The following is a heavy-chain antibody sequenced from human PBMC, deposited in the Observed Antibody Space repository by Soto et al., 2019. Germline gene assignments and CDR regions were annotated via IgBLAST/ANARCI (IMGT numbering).Heavy chain of an antibody. J-gene: IGHJ5*02. CDR1: GFSFSRDY. CDR2: INYSGST. D-gene: IGHD3-22*01. CDR3: ARLYYDSSGYYVFDP. V-gene: IGHV4-59*01. Sequence: SETLSLTCTVSGFSFSRDYWGWIRQPPGRGLEWIGHINYSGSTNYNPSLKSRVTISIDTSKNQLSLKLSSVTAADTAVYYCARLYYDSSGYYVFDPWGQGTLVTVSS.